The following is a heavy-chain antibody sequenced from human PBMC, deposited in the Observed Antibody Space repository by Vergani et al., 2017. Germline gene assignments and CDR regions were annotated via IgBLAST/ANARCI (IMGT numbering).Heavy chain of an antibody. Sequence: QVPLVLSGAEVKTPGASVTVSCKASGYTFTSYDINWVRQATGQGLEWMGWMNPNSGNTGYAQEFQGRVTMTRNTSISTAYMELSSLRSEDTAVYYWSGAGVVPAALYYYYYMDVWGKGTMVTVSS. CDR2: MNPNSGNT. J-gene: IGHJ6*03. CDR3: SGAGVVPAALYYYYYMDV. CDR1: GYTFTSYD. D-gene: IGHD2-2*01. V-gene: IGHV1-8*01.